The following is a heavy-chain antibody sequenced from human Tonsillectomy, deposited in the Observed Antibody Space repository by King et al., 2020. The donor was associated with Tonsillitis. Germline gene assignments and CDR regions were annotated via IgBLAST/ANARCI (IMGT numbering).Heavy chain of an antibody. CDR1: GFTFRNYN. CDR2: ISRSGTSI. Sequence: VQLVESGGGLVQPGGSLRLSCAASGFTFRNYNMNWVRQAPGKGLEWVAFISRSGTSIYYADSVKGRFTISRDNATSSLYLQMNSLRDEDTAVFYCARDMDSSGWWGLRAFDSWGQGTLVTVSS. V-gene: IGHV3-48*02. D-gene: IGHD6-19*01. J-gene: IGHJ4*02. CDR3: ARDMDSSGWWGLRAFDS.